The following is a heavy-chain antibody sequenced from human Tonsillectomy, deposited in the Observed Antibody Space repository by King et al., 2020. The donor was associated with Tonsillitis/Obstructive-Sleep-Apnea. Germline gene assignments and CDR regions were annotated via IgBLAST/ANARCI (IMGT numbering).Heavy chain of an antibody. CDR1: GFTFSNYA. Sequence: EMQLVQSGGGLVQPGGYLRLSCAASGFTFSNYAMNWVRQAPGKGLEWVSIISGSGIITYHADSVKGRFPITRDNSKNTVYLQMLRLRAEDTAVYYCTKGWKGHLESVCLDYYTCMDVWGQGSAVSVAS. J-gene: IGHJ6*02. CDR3: TKGWKGHLESVCLDYYTCMDV. V-gene: IGHV3-23*04. D-gene: IGHD1-1*01. CDR2: ISGSGIIT.